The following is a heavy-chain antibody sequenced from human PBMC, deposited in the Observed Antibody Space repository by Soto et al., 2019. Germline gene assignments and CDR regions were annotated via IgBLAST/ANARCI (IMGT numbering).Heavy chain of an antibody. Sequence: EVQLLESGGGLVQPGGSLRLSCAASGFTFSSYAMSWVRQAPGMGLVWVSAISGSGGSTYYADSVKGRFTISRDNSKNTLYLQMNSLRAEYSAVYYCAKENGYSSSWFEFDYWGQGTLVTVSS. D-gene: IGHD6-13*01. CDR2: ISGSGGST. CDR1: GFTFSSYA. J-gene: IGHJ4*02. V-gene: IGHV3-23*01. CDR3: AKENGYSSSWFEFDY.